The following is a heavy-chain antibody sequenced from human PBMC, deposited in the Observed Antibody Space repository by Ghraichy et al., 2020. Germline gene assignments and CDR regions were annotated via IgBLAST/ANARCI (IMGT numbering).Heavy chain of an antibody. D-gene: IGHD2-2*01. CDR2: IYYSGST. CDR1: GGSISSSSYY. J-gene: IGHJ4*02. Sequence: SETLSLTCTVSGGSISSSSYYWGWIRQPPGKGLEWIGSIYYSGSTYYNPSLKSRVTISVDTSKNQFSLKLSSVTAADTAVYYCARRIVVVPAAILFFDYWGQGTLVTVSS. V-gene: IGHV4-39*01. CDR3: ARRIVVVPAAILFFDY.